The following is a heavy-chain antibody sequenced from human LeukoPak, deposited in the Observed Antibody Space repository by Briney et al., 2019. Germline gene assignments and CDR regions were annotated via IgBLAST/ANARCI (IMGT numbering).Heavy chain of an antibody. D-gene: IGHD5-12*01. CDR2: TYYSGST. CDR3: ARSIYSGYDAKYNWFDP. Sequence: SETLSLTCTVSGGSISSGGYYWSWLRRHPGKGLEWIGYTYYSGSTYYNPSLKSRVTISVDTSKNQFSLKLSSVTAADTAVYYCARSIYSGYDAKYNWFDPWGQGTLVTVSS. CDR1: GGSISSGGYY. V-gene: IGHV4-31*03. J-gene: IGHJ5*02.